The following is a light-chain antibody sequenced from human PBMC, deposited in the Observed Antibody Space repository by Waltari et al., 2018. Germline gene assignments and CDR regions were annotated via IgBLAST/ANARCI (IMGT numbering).Light chain of an antibody. CDR3: CSYAGNKWL. Sequence: QSALTQPASVSGSPGQSITLSCSGSSGDVGMFNLVPWYQQHPGKAPQLIIYHVDDRPSGVSYRFSASKSGHTASLTISGLQPEDEADYYCCSYAGNKWLFGGGTKVTVL. J-gene: IGLJ3*02. V-gene: IGLV2-23*02. CDR1: SGDVGMFNL. CDR2: HVD.